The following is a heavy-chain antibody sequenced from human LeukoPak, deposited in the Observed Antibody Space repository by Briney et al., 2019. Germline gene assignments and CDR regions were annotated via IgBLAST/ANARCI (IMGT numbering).Heavy chain of an antibody. CDR1: GYTLTELS. CDR2: FDPGDGET. CDR3: ATDQGVGATNYYYYGMDV. D-gene: IGHD1-26*01. V-gene: IGHV1-24*01. J-gene: IGHJ6*02. Sequence: ASVKVSCKVSGYTLTELSMHWVRQAPGKGLEWMGGFDPGDGETIYAQKFQGRVTMTEDTSTDTAYMELSSLRSEDTAVYYCATDQGVGATNYYYYGMDVWGQGTTVTVSS.